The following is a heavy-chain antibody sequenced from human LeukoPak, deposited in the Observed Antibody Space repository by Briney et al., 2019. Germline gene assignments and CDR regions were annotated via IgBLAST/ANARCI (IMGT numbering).Heavy chain of an antibody. J-gene: IGHJ4*02. Sequence: ASVTVSCKASGYTFTGYYMHWVRQAPGQGLEWMGWINPNSGGTNYEQQFQGRVTMTRDTSISTAYMELSRLRSDDTAVYYCARVQRYSDILTDSPYGYWGQGTLVTVSS. CDR3: ARVQRYSDILTDSPYGY. V-gene: IGHV1-2*02. D-gene: IGHD3-9*01. CDR1: GYTFTGYY. CDR2: INPNSGGT.